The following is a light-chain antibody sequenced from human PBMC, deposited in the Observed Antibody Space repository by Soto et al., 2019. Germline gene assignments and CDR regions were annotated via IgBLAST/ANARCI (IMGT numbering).Light chain of an antibody. V-gene: IGLV2-14*01. CDR2: DVS. J-gene: IGLJ1*01. CDR3: SSYTTSTNRQIV. CDR1: SSDVGGYNY. Sequence: QSALTQPASVSGSPGQSITISFTVTSSDVGGYNYVSWYQQHPGKAPKFMIYDVSNRPSGVSNRFSGSKSGNTASLTISGLQAEDEADYYSSSYTTSTNRQIVFRTGTKVTVL.